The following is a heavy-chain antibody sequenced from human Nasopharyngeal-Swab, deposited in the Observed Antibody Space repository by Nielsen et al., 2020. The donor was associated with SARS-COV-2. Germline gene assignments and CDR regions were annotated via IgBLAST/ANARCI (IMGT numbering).Heavy chain of an antibody. V-gene: IGHV3-21*01. D-gene: IGHD3-10*01. CDR1: GFTFSSHW. CDR3: ARDTGAFDI. Sequence: GESLKISCAASGFTFSSHWMHWVRQAPGKGLEWVSSISSSSSFIYYADSVKGRFTISRDNAQKSLSLQMNSLRAEDTGVYFCARDTGAFDIWGQGTMVTVSS. CDR2: ISSSSSFI. J-gene: IGHJ3*02.